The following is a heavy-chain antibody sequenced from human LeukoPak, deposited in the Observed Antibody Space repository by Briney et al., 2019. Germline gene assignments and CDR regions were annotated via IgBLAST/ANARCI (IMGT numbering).Heavy chain of an antibody. D-gene: IGHD5-12*01. CDR2: ISSGSTYI. CDR3: ARNHYDDYSDY. V-gene: IGHV3-21*01. Sequence: GGSLRLSCAASGFIFSSYGMHWVRQAPGKGLEWVSSISSGSTYIYYADSVKGRFTISRDNAKNSLYLQLDSLRADDTAVYYCARNHYDDYSDYWGQGTLVTVSS. CDR1: GFIFSSYG. J-gene: IGHJ4*02.